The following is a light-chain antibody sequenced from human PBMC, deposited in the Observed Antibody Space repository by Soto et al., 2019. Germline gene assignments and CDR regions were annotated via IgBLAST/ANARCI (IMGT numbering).Light chain of an antibody. CDR3: QSYDISLHNYV. CDR2: GDN. CDR1: TSNIGAPYD. V-gene: IGLV1-40*01. Sequence: SVLTQPPSVSGAPGQRVSISRTGSTSNIGAPYDVHWYQHLPGTAPKLLIYGDNNRPSGVPDRFSGSKSGTSASLAITRLQAEDEADYYCQSYDISLHNYVFGTGTKVTVL. J-gene: IGLJ1*01.